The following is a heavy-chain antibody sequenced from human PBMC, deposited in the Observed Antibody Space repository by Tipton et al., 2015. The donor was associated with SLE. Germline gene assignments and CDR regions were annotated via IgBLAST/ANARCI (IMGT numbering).Heavy chain of an antibody. D-gene: IGHD3-22*01. J-gene: IGHJ4*02. V-gene: IGHV4-38-2*02. CDR3: ARDPSYDYDSSGYYFSFDS. CDR1: GYSINSGYS. CDR2: IYHSGNT. Sequence: GLVKPSETLSLTCAVSGYSINSGYSWGWIRQPPGRGLEWIGSIYHSGNTYYNPSLKSRVTISVDTSKNQFSLKLNSVTAADTAVYYCARDPSYDYDSSGYYFSFDSWGQGTLVAVSS.